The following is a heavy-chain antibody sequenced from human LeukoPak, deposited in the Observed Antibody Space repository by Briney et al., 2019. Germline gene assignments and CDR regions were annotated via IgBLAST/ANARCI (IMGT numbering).Heavy chain of an antibody. CDR3: ARGEGPGYYYYMDV. CDR1: GYTFTSYD. D-gene: IGHD3-10*01. CDR2: MNPNSGNT. J-gene: IGHJ6*03. Sequence: GASVKVSCKASGYTFTSYDINWVRQATGQGPEWMGWMNPNSGNTGYAQKFQGRVTITRNTSISTAYMELSSLRSEDTAVYYCARGEGPGYYYYMDVWGKGTAVTISS. V-gene: IGHV1-8*03.